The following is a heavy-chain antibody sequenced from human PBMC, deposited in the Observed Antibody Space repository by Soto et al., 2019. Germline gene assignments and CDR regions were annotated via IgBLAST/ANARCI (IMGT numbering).Heavy chain of an antibody. Sequence: EVQLLESGGGLVQPGGSLRLSCAASGFTFSSYAMSWVRQAPGKGLEWVSAISGSGGSTYYADSVKGRFTIPRDNSKNPLDLQKNSLRAGDTAVNYCAKDPYSSSGGGGLFDPWGQGTLVTVSS. CDR1: GFTFSSYA. D-gene: IGHD6-13*01. V-gene: IGHV3-23*01. CDR2: ISGSGGST. CDR3: AKDPYSSSGGGGLFDP. J-gene: IGHJ5*02.